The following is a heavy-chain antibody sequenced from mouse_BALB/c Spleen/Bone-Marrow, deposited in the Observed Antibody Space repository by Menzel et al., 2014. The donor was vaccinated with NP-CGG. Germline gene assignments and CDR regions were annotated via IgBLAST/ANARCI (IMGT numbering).Heavy chain of an antibody. J-gene: IGHJ4*01. Sequence: DLVKPGASVKLSCKASGYTFTSYWINWVKQRPRQGLEWIGRIAPGSGNIYYNEMFKVEATLTVDASSSTAYIQLSSLSSEDSAVYFCARSYYVSSPYAMDYWGQGTSVTVSS. D-gene: IGHD1-1*01. CDR2: IAPGSGNI. V-gene: IGHV1S41*01. CDR1: GYTFTSYW. CDR3: ARSYYVSSPYAMDY.